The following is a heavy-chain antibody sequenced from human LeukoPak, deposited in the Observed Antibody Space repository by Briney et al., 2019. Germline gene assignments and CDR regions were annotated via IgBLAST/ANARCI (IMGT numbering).Heavy chain of an antibody. CDR2: IYTSGST. CDR3: AGIAVAGPPRDY. CDR1: GGSISSYY. V-gene: IGHV4-4*07. Sequence: SETLSLTCTVSGGSISSYYWSWIRQPAGKGLEWIGRIYTSGSTNCNPSLKSRVTMSVDTSKNQFSLKLSSVTAADTAVYYCAGIAVAGPPRDYWGQGTLVTVSS. D-gene: IGHD6-19*01. J-gene: IGHJ4*02.